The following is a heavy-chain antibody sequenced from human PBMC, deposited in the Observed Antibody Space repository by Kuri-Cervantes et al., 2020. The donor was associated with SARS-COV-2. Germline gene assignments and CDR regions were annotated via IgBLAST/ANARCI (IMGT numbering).Heavy chain of an antibody. CDR1: GFTFGDYA. CDR2: ISYDGSNK. D-gene: IGHD2-21*01. CDR3: ARDRVGVHDY. V-gene: IGHV3-30-3*01. J-gene: IGHJ4*02. Sequence: GGSLRLSCTASGFTFGDYAMSWFRQAPGKGLEWVAVISYDGSNKYYADSVKGRFTISRDNSKNTLYLQMNSLRTEDTAIYYCARDRVGVHDYWGQGTLVTVSS.